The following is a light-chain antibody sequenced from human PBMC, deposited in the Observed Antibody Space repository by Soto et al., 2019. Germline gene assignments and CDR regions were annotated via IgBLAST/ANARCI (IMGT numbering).Light chain of an antibody. CDR2: EVT. V-gene: IGLV2-14*01. CDR1: SREIGNYNY. Sequence: HSVLTQPASVSGAPVQSITISCTGTSREIGNYNYVSWYQHHPGKAPKLMIYEVTSRPSGVSDRLSGSKSGMTASLTISGLQPADEADYFCASYRRRKLLVVLGTGTKL. J-gene: IGLJ1*01. CDR3: ASYRRRKLLVV.